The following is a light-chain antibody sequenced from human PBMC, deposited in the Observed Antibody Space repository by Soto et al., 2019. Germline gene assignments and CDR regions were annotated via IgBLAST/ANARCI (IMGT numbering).Light chain of an antibody. CDR2: AAS. Sequence: ETVLTKTTATVSLSPGDRATLPCRASQSVSSNKLAWYQQKPGQAPRLLIYAASSRATGIPDRFSGSGSGTDFNFTISRLEPEDFAVYYCQQYGSSPRTFGLRTKVHIK. CDR1: QSVSSNK. CDR3: QQYGSSPRT. J-gene: IGKJ1*01. V-gene: IGKV3-20*01.